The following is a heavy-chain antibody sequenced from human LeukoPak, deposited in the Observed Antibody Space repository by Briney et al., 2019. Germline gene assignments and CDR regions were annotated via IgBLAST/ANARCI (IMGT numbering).Heavy chain of an antibody. J-gene: IGHJ4*02. CDR3: ARSWGSPALLTGY. Sequence: GASVKVSCKASGYTFTGYYMHWVRQAPGQGLEWMGWINPNSGGTNYAQKFQSRVTMTRDTSISTAYMELSRLRSDDTAVYYCARSWGSPALLTGYWGQGTLVTVSS. CDR1: GYTFTGYY. V-gene: IGHV1-2*02. D-gene: IGHD3-9*01. CDR2: INPNSGGT.